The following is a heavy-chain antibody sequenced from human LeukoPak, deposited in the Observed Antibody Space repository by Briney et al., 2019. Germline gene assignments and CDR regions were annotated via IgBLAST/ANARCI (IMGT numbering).Heavy chain of an antibody. CDR2: INAGNGNT. D-gene: IGHD3-22*01. Sequence: ASVKVSCKASGYTFTTYTVHWVRQAPGQRLEWMGWINAGNGNTKYSQKFQGRVTFTRDTSASTAFMELTSLRSEDTAVYYCARVPISMTNCFDPWGQGTLVTVSP. J-gene: IGHJ5*02. CDR1: GYTFTTYT. V-gene: IGHV1-3*01. CDR3: ARVPISMTNCFDP.